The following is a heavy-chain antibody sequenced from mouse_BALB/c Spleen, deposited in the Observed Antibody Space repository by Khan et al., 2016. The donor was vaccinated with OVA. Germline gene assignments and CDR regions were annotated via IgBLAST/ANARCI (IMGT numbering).Heavy chain of an antibody. CDR3: TRSYDSYYLDY. CDR1: GYSFTNYW. V-gene: IGHV1-5*01. CDR2: IYPGISDT. J-gene: IGHJ2*01. D-gene: IGHD2-4*01. Sequence: EVQLVESGTVLARPGASVKMSCKASGYSFTNYWMHWVQQRPGQGLEWIGAIYPGISDTRYNQKFKGKAKLTAVTSASTAYMELSSLTNEDSAVYYCTRSYDSYYLDYWGQGTTLTVSS.